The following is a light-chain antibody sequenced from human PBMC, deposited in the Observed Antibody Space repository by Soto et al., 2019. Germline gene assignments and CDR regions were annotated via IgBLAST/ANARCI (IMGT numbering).Light chain of an antibody. V-gene: IGKV1-5*03. J-gene: IGKJ1*01. CDR3: QPHKSHSGT. CDR2: KAS. Sequence: IQMTHSPPTLSGSEGDRVTITYRASQTISSWLAWYQQKPGKAPKLLIYKASTLKRGVPTRFSGSGAGKELTITISSLQADDFVTYCRQPHKSHSGTFGQGTKVDI. CDR1: QTISSW.